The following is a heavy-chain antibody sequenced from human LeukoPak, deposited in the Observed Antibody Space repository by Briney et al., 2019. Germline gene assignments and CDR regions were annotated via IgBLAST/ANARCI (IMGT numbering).Heavy chain of an antibody. CDR3: YGDPTLSFDP. D-gene: IGHD4-17*01. J-gene: IGHJ5*02. Sequence: GGSLRLSCAASGFTFSSYAMSWVRQAPGKGLEWVSRISGSGESTYYADSVKGRFTIPRDNSKNTLYLQMSSLRAEDTAVYYSYGDPTLSFDPWGQGTLVTVSS. CDR1: GFTFSSYA. CDR2: ISGSGEST. V-gene: IGHV3-23*01.